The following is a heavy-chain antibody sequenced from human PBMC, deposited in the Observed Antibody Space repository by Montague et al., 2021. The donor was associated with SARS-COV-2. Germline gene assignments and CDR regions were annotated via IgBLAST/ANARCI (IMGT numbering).Heavy chain of an antibody. CDR2: IWYDGSNK. CDR3: ARGYCSGITCYWPTVSGTTFDY. Sequence: SLRLSCAASGFTFSSSGMHWVRQAPGKGLEWVAVIWYDGSNKYYADSVKGRFTISRDSSKNTLYLQMNSLRAEDTAVYYCARGYCSGITCYWPTVSGTTFDYWGQGTLVTVSS. J-gene: IGHJ4*02. D-gene: IGHD2-2*01. V-gene: IGHV3-33*01. CDR1: GFTFSSSG.